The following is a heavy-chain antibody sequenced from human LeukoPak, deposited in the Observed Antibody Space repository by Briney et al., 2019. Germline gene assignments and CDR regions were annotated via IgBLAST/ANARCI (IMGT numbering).Heavy chain of an antibody. Sequence: GESLQISCQGSGYSFTSYWIGWVRQLPGKGLEWMGIIYPGDSDIRYSPSFQGQVTISADKSISTAYLQWSSLKASDTAMYYCAKSPRAGGSYRSFDYWGQGTLVTVSS. CDR2: IYPGDSDI. CDR3: AKSPRAGGSYRSFDY. CDR1: GYSFTSYW. V-gene: IGHV5-51*01. J-gene: IGHJ4*02. D-gene: IGHD1-26*01.